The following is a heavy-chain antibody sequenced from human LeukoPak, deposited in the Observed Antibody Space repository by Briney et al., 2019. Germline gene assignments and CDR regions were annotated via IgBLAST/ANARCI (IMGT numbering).Heavy chain of an antibody. D-gene: IGHD6-19*01. CDR2: ISGSGGST. CDR1: GFTFSGYA. J-gene: IGHJ4*02. V-gene: IGHV3-23*01. CDR3: AKDLPRSIAVAGIWTLGPRPKYFDY. Sequence: PGGSLRLSCAASGFTFSGYAMSWVRQAPGKGLEWVSAISGSGGSTYYADSVKGRFTISRDNSKNTLYLQMNSLRAEDTAVYYCAKDLPRSIAVAGIWTLGPRPKYFDYWGQGTLVTVSS.